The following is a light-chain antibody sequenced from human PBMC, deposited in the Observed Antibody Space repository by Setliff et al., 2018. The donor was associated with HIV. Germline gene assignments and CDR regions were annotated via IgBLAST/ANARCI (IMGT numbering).Light chain of an antibody. CDR3: CSYAGSSTK. CDR1: SSDVGSYDL. V-gene: IGLV2-23*01. CDR2: EGG. J-gene: IGLJ2*01. Sequence: QSALTQPASVSGSPGQSITISCTGTSSDVGSYDLVSWYQQHPGKAPKLMIYEGGKRPSGVSNRFSGSKSGNTASLTISGLQADDEADYYCCSYAGSSTKFGGGTK.